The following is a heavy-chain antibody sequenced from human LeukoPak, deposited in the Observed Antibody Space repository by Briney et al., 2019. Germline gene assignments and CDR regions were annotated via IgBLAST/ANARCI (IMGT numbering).Heavy chain of an antibody. CDR3: ARHGIECSSTNCYWATVRY. CDR2: INHSGST. CDR1: GGSFSGYY. D-gene: IGHD2-2*01. Sequence: SETLSLTCAVYGGSFSGYYWSWIRQPPGKGLEWIGEINHSGSTNYNPSLKSQVTISVDTSKNQFSLKLSSVTAADTAVYYCARHGIECSSTNCYWATVRYWGQGTLVTVSS. V-gene: IGHV4-34*01. J-gene: IGHJ4*02.